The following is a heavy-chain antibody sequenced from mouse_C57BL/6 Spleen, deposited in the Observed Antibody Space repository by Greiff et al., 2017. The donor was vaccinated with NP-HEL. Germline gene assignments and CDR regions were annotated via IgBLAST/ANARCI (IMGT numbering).Heavy chain of an antibody. Sequence: QVQLKQSGAELARPGASVKLSCKASGYTFTSYGISWVKQRTGQGLEWIGEIYPRSGNTYYNEKFKGKATLTADKSSSTAYMELRSLTSEDSAVYFCARDYYGSSYVGAMDYWGQGTSVTVSS. CDR1: GYTFTSYG. CDR2: IYPRSGNT. V-gene: IGHV1-81*01. D-gene: IGHD1-1*01. J-gene: IGHJ4*01. CDR3: ARDYYGSSYVGAMDY.